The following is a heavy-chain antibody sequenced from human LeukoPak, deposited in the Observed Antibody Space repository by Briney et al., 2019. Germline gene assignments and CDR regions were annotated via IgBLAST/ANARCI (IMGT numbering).Heavy chain of an antibody. Sequence: GGSLRLSCAASGFIFSDSHMHWVRQASGKGLEWVGHVRSKADNYAAAYVASVKGRFTISRDDSKNTAYLQMNSLGTEDTAVYYCSRQVASVHDYWGQGILVTVSS. D-gene: IGHD2-15*01. CDR3: SRQVASVHDY. V-gene: IGHV3-73*01. CDR2: VRSKADNYAA. J-gene: IGHJ4*02. CDR1: GFIFSDSH.